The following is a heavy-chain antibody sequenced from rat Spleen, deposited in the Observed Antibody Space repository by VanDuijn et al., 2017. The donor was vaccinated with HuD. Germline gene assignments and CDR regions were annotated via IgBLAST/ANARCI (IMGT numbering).Heavy chain of an antibody. J-gene: IGHJ4*01. CDR2: ISSDGRRN. V-gene: IGHV5-29*01. CDR1: GFTFSDYY. CDR3: TRGYVMDA. Sequence: EVQLVESDGGLVQPGRSLKLSCAASGFTFSDYYMAWVRQAPAKGLEWVATISSDGRRNYYRDSVKGRFTISRDIAKNTQSLQMDSLRSEDTAIYYCTRGYVMDAWGQGASVTVSS.